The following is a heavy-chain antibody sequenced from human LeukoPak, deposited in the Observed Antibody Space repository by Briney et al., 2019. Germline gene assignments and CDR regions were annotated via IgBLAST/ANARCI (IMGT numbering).Heavy chain of an antibody. CDR3: VECYGSGSYFDAFDI. CDR1: GGSITSYH. V-gene: IGHV4-59*01. CDR2: ISYSGST. J-gene: IGHJ3*02. Sequence: SETLSLTCTVSGGSITSYHWSWIRQPPGKGLEWIGYISYSGSTNYNPSLKSRVTISIDTSKNQFSLKLSSVTAADTAVYYCVECYGSGSYFDAFDIWGQGTMVTVSS. D-gene: IGHD3-10*01.